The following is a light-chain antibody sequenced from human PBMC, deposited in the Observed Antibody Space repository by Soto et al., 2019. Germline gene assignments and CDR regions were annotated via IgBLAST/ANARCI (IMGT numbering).Light chain of an antibody. Sequence: QSALTQPPSASGSPGQSVTISCTGTSSDVGAYKYVSWYQQYPGKAPTLMISEVSTRHSGVPDRVSGSKSGNTASLTVSGLQSEDEADYYFTSYVGSNIWVFGGGTKLTVL. V-gene: IGLV2-8*01. CDR1: SSDVGAYKY. CDR2: EVS. J-gene: IGLJ3*02. CDR3: TSYVGSNIWV.